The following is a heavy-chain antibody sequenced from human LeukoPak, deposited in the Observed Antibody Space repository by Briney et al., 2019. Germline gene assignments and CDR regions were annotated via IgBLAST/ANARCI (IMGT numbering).Heavy chain of an antibody. CDR1: GYSISSGYY. CDR3: GGYGYNYYDD. Sequence: SETLSLTCAVSGYSISSGYYWGWIRQPPGKGLEWIGSIYHSGSTYYNPSLKSRVTISVDTSKNQFSLKLSSVTAADTAVYYCGGYGYNYYDDWGQGTLVTVSS. D-gene: IGHD5-24*01. J-gene: IGHJ4*02. CDR2: IYHSGST. V-gene: IGHV4-38-2*01.